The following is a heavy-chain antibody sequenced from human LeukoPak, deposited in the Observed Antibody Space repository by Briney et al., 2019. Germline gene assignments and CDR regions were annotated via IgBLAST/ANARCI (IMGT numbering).Heavy chain of an antibody. CDR2: VHYSGIT. J-gene: IGHJ4*02. V-gene: IGHV4-59*11. CDR1: GDSISSHY. Sequence: SETLSLTCTVSGDSISSHYWNWIRQPPGKGLEWIGCVHYSGITYYNPSLKSRVAISVDTSKKQFSLILNSVTAADTAVYHCARAHYDSSGYYFDYWGQGTLVTVSS. D-gene: IGHD3-22*01. CDR3: ARAHYDSSGYYFDY.